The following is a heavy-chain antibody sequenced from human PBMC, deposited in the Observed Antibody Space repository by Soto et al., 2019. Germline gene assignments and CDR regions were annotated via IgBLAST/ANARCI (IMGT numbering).Heavy chain of an antibody. CDR3: AKDKPGTTSFDY. Sequence: GGSLRLSCAASGFTISSNAMYWVRQAPGKGLEWVSAISDRGDTTHYADSVKGRFTISRDTSKNTLYLQLNALRADDTAVYYCAKDKPGTTSFDYWGQGTLVTSPQ. D-gene: IGHD1-1*01. V-gene: IGHV3-23*01. CDR1: GFTISSNA. CDR2: ISDRGDTT. J-gene: IGHJ4*02.